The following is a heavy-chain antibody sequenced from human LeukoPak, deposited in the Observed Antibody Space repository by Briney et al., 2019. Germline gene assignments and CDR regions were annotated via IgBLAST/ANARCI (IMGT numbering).Heavy chain of an antibody. CDR1: GFTFSSYA. CDR3: AKDQGILTGYYSRFGY. J-gene: IGHJ4*02. Sequence: GGSLRLSCAASGFTFSSYAMSWVRQAPGKGLEWVSAISGSGGSTYYADSVKGRFTISRDNSKDTLYLQMNSLRAEDTAVYYCAKDQGILTGYYSRFGYWGQGTLVTVSS. D-gene: IGHD3-9*01. V-gene: IGHV3-23*01. CDR2: ISGSGGST.